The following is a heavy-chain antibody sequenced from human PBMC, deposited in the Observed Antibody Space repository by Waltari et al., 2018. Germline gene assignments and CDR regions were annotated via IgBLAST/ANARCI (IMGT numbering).Heavy chain of an antibody. J-gene: IGHJ2*01. D-gene: IGHD4-17*01. Sequence: QVQLQESGPGLVKPSETLSLTCTVSGGSIRSYYWSWIRKPPGKGLEWIGYIYYSGSTNYNPSLKSRVTISVDTSKNQFSLKLSSVTAADTAVYYCARSYGSTTVTTKYFDLWGRGTLVTVSS. CDR2: IYYSGST. V-gene: IGHV4-59*01. CDR3: ARSYGSTTVTTKYFDL. CDR1: GGSIRSYY.